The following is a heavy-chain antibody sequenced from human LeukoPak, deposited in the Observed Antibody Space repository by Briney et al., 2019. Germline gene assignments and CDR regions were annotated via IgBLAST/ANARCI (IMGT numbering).Heavy chain of an antibody. J-gene: IGHJ4*02. CDR3: ARSLMRPYFDY. Sequence: GGSLRLSCAVSGITLSNYGMSWVRQAPGKGLEWVSGISGSGGNTYYADSVRGRFTISRDNSKNTLFLQMSSLRSDDTAVYYCARSLMRPYFDYWGQGTLVSVSS. D-gene: IGHD3-10*01. CDR2: ISGSGGNT. CDR1: GITLSNYG. V-gene: IGHV3-23*01.